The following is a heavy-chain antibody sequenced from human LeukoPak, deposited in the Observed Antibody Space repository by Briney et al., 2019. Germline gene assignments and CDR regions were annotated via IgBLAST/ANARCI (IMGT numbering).Heavy chain of an antibody. CDR2: ISSDGRIQ. Sequence: GGSLRLSCAASGFTFSIYAMHWVRQAPGKGLEWVAFISSDGRIQYYAYSVKGRFTISRDNYKNTLFLQMNGLRDEDTAVYYCDPHDSASQFWGQGTLVTVSS. V-gene: IGHV3-30*04. CDR1: GFTFSIYA. CDR3: DPHDSASQF. D-gene: IGHD6-6*01. J-gene: IGHJ4*02.